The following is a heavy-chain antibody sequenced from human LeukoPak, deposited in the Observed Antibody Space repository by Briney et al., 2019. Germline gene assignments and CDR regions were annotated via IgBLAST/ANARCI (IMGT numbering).Heavy chain of an antibody. CDR1: GYSLSSGYY. CDR2: ISTSVIT. J-gene: IGHJ4*02. V-gene: IGHV4-4*07. D-gene: IGHD2-15*01. Sequence: SETLSLTCTVSGYSLSSGYYWGWIRQPAGKGLEWIGRISTSVITNYNPSLKSRVTMSVDTSKNQFSLRLSSVTAADTAVYYCARGYCSGGSCYSLDYWGQGTLVTVSS. CDR3: ARGYCSGGSCYSLDY.